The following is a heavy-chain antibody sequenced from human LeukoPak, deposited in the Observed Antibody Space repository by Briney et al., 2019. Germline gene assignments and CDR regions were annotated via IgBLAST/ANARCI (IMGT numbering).Heavy chain of an antibody. D-gene: IGHD4-17*01. J-gene: IGHJ6*02. CDR3: ARDLFPSDYVDDYYYGMDV. Sequence: GGSLRLSCAASGFTFSSYAMHWVRQAPGKGLEWVAVISYDGSNKYYADSVKGRFTISRDNSKNTLYLQMNSLRAEDTAVYYCARDLFPSDYVDDYYYGMDVWGQGTTVTVSS. CDR1: GFTFSSYA. CDR2: ISYDGSNK. V-gene: IGHV3-30-3*01.